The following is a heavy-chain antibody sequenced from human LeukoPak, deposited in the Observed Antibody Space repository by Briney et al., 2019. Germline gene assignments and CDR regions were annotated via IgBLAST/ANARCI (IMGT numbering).Heavy chain of an antibody. CDR3: ARASRRYYYDSSGYKNWFDP. J-gene: IGHJ5*02. Sequence: PSETLSLTCAVYGGSFSGYYWSWIRQPPGKGLEWIGEINHSGSTNYNPSLKSRVTISVDTSKNQFSLKLSSVTAADTVVYYCARASRRYYYDSSGYKNWFDPWGQGTLVTVSS. CDR1: GGSFSGYY. D-gene: IGHD3-22*01. V-gene: IGHV4-34*01. CDR2: INHSGST.